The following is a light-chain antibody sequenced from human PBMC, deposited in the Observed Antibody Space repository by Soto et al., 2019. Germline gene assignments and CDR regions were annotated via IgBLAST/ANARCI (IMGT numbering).Light chain of an antibody. J-gene: IGLJ2*01. CDR3: SSYTSRRVL. Sequence: QSALTQPASVSGSPGQSITISCTETSSDVGGYNYVSWYQQHPGKAPKLMIYDVSYRPSGVSSRFSGSKSGDTASLTISGLQAEDEADYYCSSYTSRRVLFGGGTQVTVL. CDR2: DVS. V-gene: IGLV2-14*01. CDR1: SSDVGGYNY.